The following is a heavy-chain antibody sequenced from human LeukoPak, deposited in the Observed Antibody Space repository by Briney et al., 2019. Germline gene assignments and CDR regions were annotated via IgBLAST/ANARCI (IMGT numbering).Heavy chain of an antibody. Sequence: PGGSLRLSCAATGFSFRSYAMSWVRQAPGKGLEWVSTISGSGASTYYADSVRGRFTISRDNSKDTVFVQMRNLSAEDTALYYCAKDLCGGICNLESWGQGTLVAVS. V-gene: IGHV3-23*01. CDR3: AKDLCGGICNLES. CDR1: GFSFRSYA. D-gene: IGHD2-15*01. J-gene: IGHJ4*02. CDR2: ISGSGAST.